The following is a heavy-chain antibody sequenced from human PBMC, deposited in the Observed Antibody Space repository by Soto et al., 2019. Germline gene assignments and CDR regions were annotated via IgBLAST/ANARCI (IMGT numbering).Heavy chain of an antibody. V-gene: IGHV1-18*04. CDR1: GYTFTSYG. Sequence: ASVKVSCKASGYTFTSYGISWVRQAPGQGLEWMGWISAYNGNTNYAQKLQGRVTMTTDTSTSTAYMELRSLRSDDTAVYYCARXRDCSSTSCYTSAWFDPWGQGTLVTVSS. D-gene: IGHD2-2*02. CDR3: ARXRDCSSTSCYTSAWFDP. CDR2: ISAYNGNT. J-gene: IGHJ5*02.